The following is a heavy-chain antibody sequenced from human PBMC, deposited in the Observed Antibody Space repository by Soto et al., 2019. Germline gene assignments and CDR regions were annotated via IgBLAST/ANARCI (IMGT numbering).Heavy chain of an antibody. V-gene: IGHV3-23*01. Sequence: PGGSLRLSCVASSFTFSSYAMNWVRQAPGKRLEWLASITLNGAETYYADSVKGRFTISRDNSKNTLYVQMNSLSADDAGVYYCAKGALGYGSGARCYQFDYWCEGSLGTVFS. D-gene: IGHD2-15*01. CDR1: SFTFSSYA. CDR2: ITLNGAET. J-gene: IGHJ4*02. CDR3: AKGALGYGSGARCYQFDY.